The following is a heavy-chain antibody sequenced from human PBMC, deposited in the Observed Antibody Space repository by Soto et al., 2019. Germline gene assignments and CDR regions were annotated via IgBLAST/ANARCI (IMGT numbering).Heavy chain of an antibody. V-gene: IGHV3-30*18. J-gene: IGHJ6*02. D-gene: IGHD2-15*01. CDR2: ISYDGTTK. Sequence: PGGSLRLSCAASGFTFSDYGMHWVRQAPGKGLEWVAVISYDGTTKYYPNSVRGRFTISRDNSKNTLYLQMNSLRDEDTAVYCCGKDLLFCCGGSCYQREGIDVWGQGTTDTGSS. CDR1: GFTFSDYG. CDR3: GKDLLFCCGGSCYQREGIDV.